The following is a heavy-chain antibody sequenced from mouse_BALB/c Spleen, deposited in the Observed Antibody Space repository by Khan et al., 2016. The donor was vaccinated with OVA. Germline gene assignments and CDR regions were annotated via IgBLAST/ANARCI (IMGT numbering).Heavy chain of an antibody. CDR1: GYSFTGYY. J-gene: IGHJ3*01. CDR3: ARWYDFFAY. D-gene: IGHD2-14*01. V-gene: IGHV1-26*01. CDR2: INPNTGNT. Sequence: EVKLLESGPDLVKPGASVKMSCKASGYSFTGYYMNWVKQSHGKSLECIGRINPNTGNTNYNQKFKGKVVFIVDTSSSTVYMELRSLTSEDSAVYYCARWYDFFAYWGQGTLVTVSA.